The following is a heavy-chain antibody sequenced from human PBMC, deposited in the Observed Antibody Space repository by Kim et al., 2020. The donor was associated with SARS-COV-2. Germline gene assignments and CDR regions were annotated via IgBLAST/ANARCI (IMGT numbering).Heavy chain of an antibody. D-gene: IGHD5-18*01. V-gene: IGHV4-34*01. CDR1: GGSFSGYY. J-gene: IGHJ5*02. CDR3: ARGKKLRGYGFDP. CDR2: INHSGST. Sequence: SETLSLTCAVYGGSFSGYYWSWIRQPPGKGLEWIGEINHSGSTNYNPSLKSRVTISVDTSKNQFSLKLSSVTAADTAVYYCARGKKLRGYGFDPWGQGTLVTVSS.